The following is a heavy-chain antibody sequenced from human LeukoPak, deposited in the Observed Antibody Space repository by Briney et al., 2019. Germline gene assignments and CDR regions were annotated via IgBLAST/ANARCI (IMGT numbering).Heavy chain of an antibody. CDR1: GGSISTYY. CDR2: IYTGGST. Sequence: SETLSLTCTVSGGSISTYYWYWIRQPAGEGLEWIGRIYTGGSTSYNPSLKSRVTMSADTSKNQLSLKLSSVTAADTAVYYCARTYLGAFDVWGQGTMVTVSS. V-gene: IGHV4-4*07. CDR3: ARTYLGAFDV. J-gene: IGHJ3*01.